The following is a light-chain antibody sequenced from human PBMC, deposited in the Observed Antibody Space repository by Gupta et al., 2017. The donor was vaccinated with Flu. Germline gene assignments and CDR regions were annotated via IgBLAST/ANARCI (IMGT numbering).Light chain of an antibody. CDR1: QDINIF. J-gene: IGKJ3*01. CDR2: ATS. V-gene: IGKV1-16*01. CDR3: QQYKSHPPT. Sequence: DIQVTQSPSSLSASVGDRVTITCRASQDINIFLAWFQQKPGKTPKSLIYATSHLESGVPSRFSGSGSGSTFTLTISSLQPEDFATYYCQQYKSHPPTFGPGTKVDV.